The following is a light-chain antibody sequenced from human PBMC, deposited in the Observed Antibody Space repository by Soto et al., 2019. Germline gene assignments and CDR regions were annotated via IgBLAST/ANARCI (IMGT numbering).Light chain of an antibody. J-gene: IGLJ3*02. CDR1: SSDIGRYNL. CDR3: SLYASSNTFM. Sequence: QSALTQPASVSGSPGQSITISCTGTSSDIGRYNLVSWYQQHPGKPPKLLIYEATKRHSGVSNRFSGSKSGNTASLTISGLQAEDEAEYYCSLYASSNTFMFGGGTKLTVL. CDR2: EAT. V-gene: IGLV2-23*02.